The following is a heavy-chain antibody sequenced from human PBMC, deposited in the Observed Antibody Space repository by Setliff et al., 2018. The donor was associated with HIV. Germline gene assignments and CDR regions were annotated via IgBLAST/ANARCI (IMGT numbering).Heavy chain of an antibody. CDR3: ARLRQWLAFFDS. D-gene: IGHD6-19*01. CDR2: IYTSGIT. CDR1: GGSISISD. V-gene: IGHV4-4*08. J-gene: IGHJ4*02. Sequence: PSETLSLTCTVSGGSISISDWSWIRQPPGKGLEWIRCIYTSGITNYNPSLKSRVTISVDTSQNQFSLKLTSVTAADTAVYYCARLRQWLAFFDSWGQGTLVTVSS.